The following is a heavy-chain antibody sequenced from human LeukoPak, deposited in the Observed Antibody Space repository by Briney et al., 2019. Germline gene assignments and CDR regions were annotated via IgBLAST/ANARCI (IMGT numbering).Heavy chain of an antibody. J-gene: IGHJ4*02. V-gene: IGHV4-59*12. CDR2: IYHSGST. CDR3: AREINYFDY. CDR1: GGSISSYY. Sequence: SETLSLTCTVSGGSISSYYWSWIRQPPGKGLEWIGYIYHSGSTYYNPSLKSRVTISVDRSKNQFSLKLSSVTAADTAVYYCAREINYFDYWGQGTLVTVSS.